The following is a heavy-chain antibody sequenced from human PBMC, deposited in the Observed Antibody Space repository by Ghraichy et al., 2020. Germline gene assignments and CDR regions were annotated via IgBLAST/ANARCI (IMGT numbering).Heavy chain of an antibody. CDR1: GYTFTSYG. Sequence: ASVKVSCKASGYTFTSYGISWVRQAPGQGLEWMGWISAYNGNTNYAKKLQGGVTMTTDTSTSTAYMEPRSLRSDDTAVYYCARGYSGGWSAHFDYWGQGTLVTVSS. D-gene: IGHD6-19*01. J-gene: IGHJ4*02. CDR3: ARGYSGGWSAHFDY. V-gene: IGHV1-18*01. CDR2: ISAYNGNT.